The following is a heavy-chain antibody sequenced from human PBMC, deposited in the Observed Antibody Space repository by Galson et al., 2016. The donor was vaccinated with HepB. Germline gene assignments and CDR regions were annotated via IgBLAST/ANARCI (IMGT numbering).Heavy chain of an antibody. CDR2: IRTSGRP. J-gene: IGHJ4*02. CDR1: GDSISSQY. Sequence: ETLSLTCTVSGDSISSQYWTWIRQPAGRGPEWIGRIRTSGRPNYHPSLQSRVSMSIDTSKNQVSLRLTSVTAAATAVYYCARQYEYRSTWYYFDSWGQGTLVTVSS. D-gene: IGHD6-13*01. CDR3: ARQYEYRSTWYYFDS. V-gene: IGHV4-4*07.